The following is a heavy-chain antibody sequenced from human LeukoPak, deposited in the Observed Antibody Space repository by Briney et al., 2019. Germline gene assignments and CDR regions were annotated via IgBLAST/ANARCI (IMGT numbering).Heavy chain of an antibody. CDR3: ASKEIAAAPFDP. D-gene: IGHD6-13*01. CDR2: INHSGSS. J-gene: IGHJ5*02. Sequence: SETLSLTCAVYGGSFSGYYWSWIRQPPGKGLEWIGEINHSGSSNYNPSLKSRVTISVDTSKSQFSLKLSSVTAADTAVYYCASKEIAAAPFDPWGQGILVTVSS. V-gene: IGHV4-34*01. CDR1: GGSFSGYY.